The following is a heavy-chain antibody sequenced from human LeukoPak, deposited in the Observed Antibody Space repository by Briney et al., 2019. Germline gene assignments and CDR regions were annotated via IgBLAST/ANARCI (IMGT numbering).Heavy chain of an antibody. CDR3: AKDERNWNYNLASQTYD. Sequence: GGSLRLSCAASEFTVSSNYMSWVRQAPGKGLEWVSVIHSGGTTYYADSVKGRFTVSRDNSKNTLYLQMSSLRAEDTAVYYCAKDERNWNYNLASQTYDWGQGTLVTVSS. V-gene: IGHV3-53*01. D-gene: IGHD1-7*01. CDR2: IHSGGTT. J-gene: IGHJ4*02. CDR1: EFTVSSNY.